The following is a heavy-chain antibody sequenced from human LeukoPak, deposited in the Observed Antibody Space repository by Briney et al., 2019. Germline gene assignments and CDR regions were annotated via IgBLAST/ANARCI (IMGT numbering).Heavy chain of an antibody. V-gene: IGHV1-2*04. CDR3: ARGSYYDFWSGYYPYYFDY. CDR2: INPNSGGT. J-gene: IGHJ4*02. Sequence: ASVKVSCKASGYTFTGYYMHWVRQAPAQGLEWMGWINPNSGGTNYAQKFQGWVTMTRDTSISTAYMELSRLRSDDTAVYYCARGSYYDFWSGYYPYYFDYWGQGTLVTVSS. CDR1: GYTFTGYY. D-gene: IGHD3-3*01.